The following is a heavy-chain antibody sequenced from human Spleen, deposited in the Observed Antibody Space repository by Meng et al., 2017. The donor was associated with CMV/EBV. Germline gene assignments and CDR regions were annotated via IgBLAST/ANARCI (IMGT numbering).Heavy chain of an antibody. Sequence: GESLKISCAASGFTFSNYAMSWVRQAPGKGLEWLSYINYGGSTIFYADSVKGRFTVSRDNTKNSLYLQMYSLRAEDTAVYYCTRGRLPSDYWGQGTLVTVSS. CDR2: INYGGSTI. D-gene: IGHD4-11*01. CDR3: TRGRLPSDY. V-gene: IGHV3-48*03. CDR1: GFTFSNYA. J-gene: IGHJ4*02.